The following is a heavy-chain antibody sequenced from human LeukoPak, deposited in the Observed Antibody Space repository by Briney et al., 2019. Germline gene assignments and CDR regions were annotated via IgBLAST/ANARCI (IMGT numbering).Heavy chain of an antibody. Sequence: ASVKVSCKASGYTFTGYYMHWVRQAPGQGLEWMGWINPNSGGTNYAQKSQGRVTMTRDTSISTAYMELSRLRSDDTAVYHCASIKYSSSRHGDYWGQGTLVTVSS. CDR3: ASIKYSSSRHGDY. J-gene: IGHJ4*02. D-gene: IGHD6-6*01. CDR2: INPNSGGT. V-gene: IGHV1-2*02. CDR1: GYTFTGYY.